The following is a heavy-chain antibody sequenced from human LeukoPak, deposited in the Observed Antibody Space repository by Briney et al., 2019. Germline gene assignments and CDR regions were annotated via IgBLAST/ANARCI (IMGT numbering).Heavy chain of an antibody. V-gene: IGHV4-34*01. J-gene: IGHJ4*02. D-gene: IGHD3-9*01. Sequence: SETLSLTCAVYGGSFSGYYWSWIRQPPGKGLECIGEINHSGSTNYNPSLKSRVTISVDTSKNQFSLKLSSVTAADTAVYYCARVDLRYFDWFLSRSFDYWGQGTLVTVSS. CDR1: GGSFSGYY. CDR2: INHSGST. CDR3: ARVDLRYFDWFLSRSFDY.